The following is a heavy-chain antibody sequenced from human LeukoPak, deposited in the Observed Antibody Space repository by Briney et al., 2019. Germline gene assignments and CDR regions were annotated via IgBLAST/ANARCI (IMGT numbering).Heavy chain of an antibody. CDR3: ARGGGLPHYYYYGMDA. J-gene: IGHJ6*02. Sequence: PSETLSLTCTVSGGSISSGDYYWSWIRQPPGKGLEWIGYIYYSGSTYYNPSLKSRVTISVDTSKNQFSLKLSSVTAADTAVYYCARGGGLPHYYYYGMDAWGQGTTVTVPS. D-gene: IGHD3-16*01. V-gene: IGHV4-30-4*01. CDR2: IYYSGST. CDR1: GGSISSGDYY.